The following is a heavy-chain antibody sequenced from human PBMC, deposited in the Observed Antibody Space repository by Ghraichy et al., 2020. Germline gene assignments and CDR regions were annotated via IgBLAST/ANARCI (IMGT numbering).Heavy chain of an antibody. CDR3: AREEGYYDFWSGYSPREVGWFDP. V-gene: IGHV4-30-4*01. J-gene: IGHJ5*02. CDR1: GGSISSGDYY. D-gene: IGHD3-3*01. Sequence: SETLSLTCTVSGGSISSGDYYWSWIRQPPGKGLEWIGYIYYSGSTYYNPSLKSRVTISVDTSKNQFSLKLSSVTAADTAVYYCAREEGYYDFWSGYSPREVGWFDPWGQGTLVTVSS. CDR2: IYYSGST.